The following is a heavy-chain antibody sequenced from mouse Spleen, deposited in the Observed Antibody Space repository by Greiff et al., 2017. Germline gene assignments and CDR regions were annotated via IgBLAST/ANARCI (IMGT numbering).Heavy chain of an antibody. Sequence: EVRLVESEGGLVQPGSSMKLSCTASGFTFSDYYMAWVRQVPEKGLEWVANINYDGSSTYYLDSLKSRFIISRDNAKNILYLQMSSLKSEDTATYYCAREASRYFDYWGQGTTLTVSS. CDR1: GFTFSDYY. J-gene: IGHJ2*01. CDR2: INYDGSST. V-gene: IGHV5-16*01. CDR3: AREASRYFDY. D-gene: IGHD6-1*01.